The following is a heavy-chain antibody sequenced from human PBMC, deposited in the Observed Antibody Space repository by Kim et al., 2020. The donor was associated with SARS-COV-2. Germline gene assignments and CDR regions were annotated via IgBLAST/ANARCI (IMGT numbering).Heavy chain of an antibody. D-gene: IGHD1-26*01. CDR3: ARGGSYYSHPLWYFDL. V-gene: IGHV1-46*01. J-gene: IGHJ2*01. Sequence: KFQGRVTMTRDTSTSTVYMELSSLRSEDTAVYYCARGGSYYSHPLWYFDLWGRGTLVTVSS.